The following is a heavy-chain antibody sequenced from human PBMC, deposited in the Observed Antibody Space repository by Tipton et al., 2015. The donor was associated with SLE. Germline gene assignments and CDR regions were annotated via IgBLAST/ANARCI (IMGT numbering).Heavy chain of an antibody. CDR1: GYTFTGYY. D-gene: IGHD2-2*02. Sequence: QVQLVQSGAEVKKPGASVKVSCKASGYTFTGYYMHWVRQAPGQGLEWMGIINPSGGSTSYAQKFQGRVTMTRDTSTSTVYMELSSLRSEDTAVYYCARGAVVVPAAIQDYYYGMDVWGQGTTVTVSS. CDR3: ARGAVVVPAAIQDYYYGMDV. CDR2: INPSGGST. V-gene: IGHV1-46*01. J-gene: IGHJ6*02.